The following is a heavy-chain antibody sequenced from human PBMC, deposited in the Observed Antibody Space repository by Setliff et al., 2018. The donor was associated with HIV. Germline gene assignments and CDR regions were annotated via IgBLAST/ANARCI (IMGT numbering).Heavy chain of an antibody. CDR3: ARAGRGARWFYYMDV. Sequence: PSETLSLTCAVYGGSLSGYYWSWIRQSPGKGREWIGEINQSGSTNFNPSLKSRVTISADTSKNQLSLKLSSVTAADTAVYYCARAGRGARWFYYMDVWGKGTTVTVSS. J-gene: IGHJ6*03. V-gene: IGHV4-34*01. CDR1: GGSLSGYY. D-gene: IGHD6-6*01. CDR2: INQSGST.